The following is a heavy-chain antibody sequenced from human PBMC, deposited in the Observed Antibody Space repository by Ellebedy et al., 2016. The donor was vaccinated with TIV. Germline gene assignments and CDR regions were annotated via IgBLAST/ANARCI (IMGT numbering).Heavy chain of an antibody. V-gene: IGHV4-59*01. CDR2: IYYSGRT. J-gene: IGHJ5*02. CDR3: ARFVTTVTSNWFDP. Sequence: MPSETLSLTCTVSGGSISSYYWSWIRQPPGKGLEWIGYIYYSGRTNYNPSLKSRVTISADTSKNQFSLKLRSVTAADTAVYYCARFVTTVTSNWFDPWGQGTLVTVSS. D-gene: IGHD4-17*01. CDR1: GGSISSYY.